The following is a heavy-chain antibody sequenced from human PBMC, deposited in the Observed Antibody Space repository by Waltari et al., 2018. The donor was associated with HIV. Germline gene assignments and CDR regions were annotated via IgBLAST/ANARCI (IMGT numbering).Heavy chain of an antibody. V-gene: IGHV3-33*01. Sequence: QVQLVESGGGVVQPGRSLRLSCAASGFTFSSYGMHWVRQAQGKGLEWVAVMWYDGSNKYYADSLKGRFTISRDNSKNTLYLQMNSLRAEDTAVYYWARDPWSYSEVGWFDPWGQGTLVTVSS. D-gene: IGHD1-26*01. CDR2: MWYDGSNK. CDR1: GFTFSSYG. CDR3: ARDPWSYSEVGWFDP. J-gene: IGHJ5*02.